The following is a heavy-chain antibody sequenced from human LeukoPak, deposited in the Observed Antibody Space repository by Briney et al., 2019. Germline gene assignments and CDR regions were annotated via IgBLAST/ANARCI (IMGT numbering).Heavy chain of an antibody. D-gene: IGHD4-17*01. CDR3: ARGLTTVTTDFDY. V-gene: IGHV4-59*01. J-gene: IGHJ4*02. CDR1: GGSISSYY. Sequence: SETLSLXCTVSGGSISSYYWSWIRQPPGKGLECIGYIYYSGSTNYNPSLKSRVTISVDTSKNQFSLKLSSVTAADTAVYYCARGLTTVTTDFDYWGQGTLVTVSS. CDR2: IYYSGST.